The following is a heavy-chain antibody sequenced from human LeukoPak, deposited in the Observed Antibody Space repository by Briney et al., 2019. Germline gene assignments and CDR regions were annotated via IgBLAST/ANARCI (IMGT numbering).Heavy chain of an antibody. V-gene: IGHV3-38-3*01. Sequence: GGSLRLSYAASGFTVSSNEMNWVRQATGKGLEWVSSISGGSTYYADSRKGRFTISRDNSKNTLYLQMNSLRAEDTAVYYCKKAAISIVVVVAARLGFDPWGQGTLVTLSS. CDR1: GFTVSSNE. D-gene: IGHD2-15*01. J-gene: IGHJ5*02. CDR2: ISGGST. CDR3: KKAAISIVVVVAARLGFDP.